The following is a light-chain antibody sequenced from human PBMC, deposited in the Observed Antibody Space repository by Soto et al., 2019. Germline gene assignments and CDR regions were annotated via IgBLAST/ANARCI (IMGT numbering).Light chain of an antibody. J-gene: IGKJ4*01. CDR3: QQYGSSPLLT. V-gene: IGKV3-20*01. Sequence: EIVLTQSPGTLSLSPGERATLSCRASQSFNSIYLAWYQQKPGQAPRLLIYGASSRATGIPDRFSGSGSGTDFTLTISRLEPEDFAVYYCQQYGSSPLLTFGGGTKVDIK. CDR1: QSFNSIY. CDR2: GAS.